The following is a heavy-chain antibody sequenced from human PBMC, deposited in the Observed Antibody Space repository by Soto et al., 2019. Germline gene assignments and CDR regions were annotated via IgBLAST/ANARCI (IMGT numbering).Heavy chain of an antibody. V-gene: IGHV1-69*01. Sequence: QVQLVQSGAEVKKPGSSVKVSCKASGDTFSSYAISWVRQAPGQGLEWMVGIIPIVGTANYAQKFQGRVTITADESTSTAYMELSSLRSEDTAVYYCARDGSGYRSRASPMDVWGQGTTVTVSS. J-gene: IGHJ6*02. CDR2: IIPIVGTA. CDR1: GDTFSSYA. D-gene: IGHD3-22*01. CDR3: ARDGSGYRSRASPMDV.